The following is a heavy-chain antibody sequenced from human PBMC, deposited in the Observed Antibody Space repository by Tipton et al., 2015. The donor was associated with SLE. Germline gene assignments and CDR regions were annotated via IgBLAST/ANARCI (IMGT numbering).Heavy chain of an antibody. CDR3: ARDSTETNYYYYDMDV. CDR1: GFTFTYYG. J-gene: IGHJ6*03. D-gene: IGHD4-11*01. CDR2: ISYDGNNE. Sequence: SLRLSCAASGFTFTYYGPHWVRQAPGKGLEWVATISYDGNNEFYADSVKGRFTISRDDSKNMFYLLMNSLRPEDTAVYYCARDSTETNYYYYDMDVWGNGTTVTVSS. V-gene: IGHV3-30-3*01.